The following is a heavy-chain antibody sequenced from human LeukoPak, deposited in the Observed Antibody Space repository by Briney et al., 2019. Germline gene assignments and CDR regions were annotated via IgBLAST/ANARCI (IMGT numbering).Heavy chain of an antibody. D-gene: IGHD3-10*01. CDR2: IYYSGST. CDR3: ARHPGLPWFGELVFDI. CDR1: GGSISSYY. Sequence: SETLSLTCTVSGGSISSYYWSWIRQPPGKGLEWIGYIYYSGSTNYNPSLKSRVTISVDTSKNQFSLKLSSVTAADTAVYYCARHPGLPWFGELVFDIWGQGTMVTVSS. V-gene: IGHV4-59*08. J-gene: IGHJ3*02.